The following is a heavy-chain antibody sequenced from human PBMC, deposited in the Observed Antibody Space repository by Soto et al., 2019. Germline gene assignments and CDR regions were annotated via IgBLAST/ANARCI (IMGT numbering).Heavy chain of an antibody. D-gene: IGHD3-16*01. CDR1: GYSISSGSS. CDR3: AREGGESSDGLYYFDS. CDR2: IYYSGST. Sequence: PSETLSLTCVVSGYSISSGSSWGWIRQPPVKGLEWIVSIYYSGSTYYNTSLNGRVTISVDTSKNQFSLKLSSVTAADTAVYFCAREGGESSDGLYYFDSWGQGSLVTVSS. V-gene: IGHV4-38-2*02. J-gene: IGHJ4*02.